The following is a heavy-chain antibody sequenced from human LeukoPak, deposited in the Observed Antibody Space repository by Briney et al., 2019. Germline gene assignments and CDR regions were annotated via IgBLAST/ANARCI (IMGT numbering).Heavy chain of an antibody. V-gene: IGHV4-31*03. J-gene: IGHJ3*02. CDR3: ARDYGDYAHAFDI. CDR2: IYYSGST. CDR1: GGSISSGGYY. D-gene: IGHD4-17*01. Sequence: SQTLSLTCTVSGGSISSGGYYWSWIRQHPGKGLEWIGYIYYSGSTYYNPSLKSRVTISVDTSKNQFSLKLSSVTAADTAVYYCARDYGDYAHAFDIWGQGTMVTVSS.